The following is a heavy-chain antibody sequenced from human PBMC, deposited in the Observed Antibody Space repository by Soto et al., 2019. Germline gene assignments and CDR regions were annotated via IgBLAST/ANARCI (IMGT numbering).Heavy chain of an antibody. V-gene: IGHV1-24*01. J-gene: IGHJ4*02. D-gene: IGHD6-13*01. CDR1: GYTLTELS. CDR3: ALRSGYRSSREDYFDY. CDR2: FDPEDGET. Sequence: ASLKVSCKVSGYTLTELSMHWVRQALGKGLEWMGGFDPEDGETIYAQKFQGRVTMTEDTSTDTAYMELSSLRSEDTAVYYCALRSGYRSSREDYFDYWGQGTLVTVSS.